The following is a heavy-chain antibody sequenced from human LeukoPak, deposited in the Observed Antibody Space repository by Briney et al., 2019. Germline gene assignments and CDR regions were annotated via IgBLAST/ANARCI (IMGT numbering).Heavy chain of an antibody. Sequence: ASVKVSCKASGYTFNGYYMHWVRQAPGEGLEWMGWINPSSGDTNYAQKFQGRVTMTRDTSISTAYMELSRLRSDDTAVYYCARSAAGTEFWFDPWGQGTLVTVSS. CDR3: ARSAAGTEFWFDP. D-gene: IGHD6-13*01. CDR2: INPSSGDT. CDR1: GYTFNGYY. J-gene: IGHJ5*02. V-gene: IGHV1-2*02.